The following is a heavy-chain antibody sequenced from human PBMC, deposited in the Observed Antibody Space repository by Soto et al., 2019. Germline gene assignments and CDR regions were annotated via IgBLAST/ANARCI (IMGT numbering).Heavy chain of an antibody. D-gene: IGHD2-2*02. J-gene: IGHJ6*02. CDR2: IIPIFGTA. CDR3: ARMGDIVVVPAAIRMTVYDYYYGMDV. Sequence: SVKVSCKASGGTFSSYAISWVRQAPGQGLEWMGGIIPIFGTANYAQKSQGRVTITADESTSTAYMELSSLRSEDTAVYYCARMGDIVVVPAAIRMTVYDYYYGMDVWGQGTTVTVSS. V-gene: IGHV1-69*13. CDR1: GGTFSSYA.